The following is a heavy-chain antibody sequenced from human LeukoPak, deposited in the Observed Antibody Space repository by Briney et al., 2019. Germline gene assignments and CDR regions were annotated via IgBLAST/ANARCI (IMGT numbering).Heavy chain of an antibody. J-gene: IGHJ4*02. CDR3: ASTNYGHYEYFYY. CDR2: IIPIFGTA. D-gene: IGHD4-17*01. V-gene: IGHV1-69*05. Sequence: AASVTVSCKASGGTFSMYAMSWVGQAPGQGVEWMGGIIPIFGTANYAQKFQGRVTITTSSSSSTAYMELRNPLSDHTAVYYCASTNYGHYEYFYYWGQGTLVTVSS. CDR1: GGTFSMYA.